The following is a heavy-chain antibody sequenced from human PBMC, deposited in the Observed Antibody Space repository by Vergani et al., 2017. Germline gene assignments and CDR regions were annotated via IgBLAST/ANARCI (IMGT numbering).Heavy chain of an antibody. Sequence: QVQLQQWGAGLLKPSETLSLTCAVYGGSFSGYYWSWIRQPPGKGLEWIGEINHSGSTNYNPYLKSQVTISVDKSKNQFSLKLSSVTAADTAMYYCAILYIAAAGIGGYWGQGTLVTVSS. CDR3: AILYIAAAGIGGY. J-gene: IGHJ4*02. D-gene: IGHD6-13*01. CDR2: INHSGST. V-gene: IGHV4-34*01. CDR1: GGSFSGYY.